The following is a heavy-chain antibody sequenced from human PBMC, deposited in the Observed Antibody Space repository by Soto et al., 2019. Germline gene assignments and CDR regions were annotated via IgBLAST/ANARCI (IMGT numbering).Heavy chain of an antibody. CDR1: AGTFSSYS. CDR2: IIPMFGTA. D-gene: IGHD6-19*01. Sequence: ASVKVSCKAAAGTFSSYSITWVRQAPGQGLEWMGGIIPMFGTANYAQKFQGRVTITADQSTRTAYMELSSLTSEDTAVYYCARDREEQWLASSYYYGMDVWGQGTTVTVSS. CDR3: ARDREEQWLASSYYYGMDV. V-gene: IGHV1-69*13. J-gene: IGHJ6*02.